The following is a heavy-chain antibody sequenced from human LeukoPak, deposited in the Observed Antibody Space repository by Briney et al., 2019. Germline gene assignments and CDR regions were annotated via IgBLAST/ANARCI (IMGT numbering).Heavy chain of an antibody. D-gene: IGHD3-3*01. CDR1: GGTFSSYT. CDR2: IIPILGIE. Sequence: TVKVSCKASGGTFSSYTISWVRQAPGQGLEWMGRIIPILGIENYAQKFQGRGTITADKSTSTGYMELSSLRSEDTAVYFCARDSVRTIFGVVISWFDPWGQGTLVTVSS. CDR3: ARDSVRTIFGVVISWFDP. J-gene: IGHJ5*02. V-gene: IGHV1-69*04.